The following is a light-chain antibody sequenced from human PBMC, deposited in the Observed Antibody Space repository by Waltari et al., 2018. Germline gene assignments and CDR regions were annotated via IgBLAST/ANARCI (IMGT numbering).Light chain of an antibody. Sequence: QSALTQPRSVSGSPGQSVTISCTGTNSYVGGYNYVFWYQQHPGKAPKLMIYDVSKRPSGVPDRFSGSKSGNTASLTISGLQAEDEADYYCCSYAGSRVLFGGGTKLTVL. J-gene: IGLJ2*01. V-gene: IGLV2-11*02. CDR3: CSYAGSRVL. CDR1: NSYVGGYNY. CDR2: DVS.